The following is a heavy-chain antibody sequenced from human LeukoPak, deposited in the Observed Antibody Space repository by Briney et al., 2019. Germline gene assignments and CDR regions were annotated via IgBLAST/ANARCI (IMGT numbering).Heavy chain of an antibody. CDR3: TTGGSDFDY. D-gene: IGHD6-25*01. CDR2: IKGKTDGGTT. V-gene: IGHV3-15*01. Sequence: GGSLRLSCAASGFTFSNAWMSWVRQAPGKGLEWVGRIKGKTDGGTTDYAAPVKGRFTISRDDSKNTLYLQMNSLKAEDTAVYYCTTGGSDFDYWGQGTLVTVSS. J-gene: IGHJ4*02. CDR1: GFTFSNAW.